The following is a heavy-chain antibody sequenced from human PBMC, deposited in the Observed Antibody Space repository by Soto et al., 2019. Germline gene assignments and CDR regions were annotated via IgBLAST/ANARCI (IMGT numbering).Heavy chain of an antibody. CDR3: ARVGGSYYDFWSGYYNNYYMDV. D-gene: IGHD3-3*01. J-gene: IGHJ6*03. V-gene: IGHV4-59*01. CDR1: GGSISSYY. Sequence: SETLSLTCTVSGGSISSYYWSWIRQPPGKGLEWIGYIYYSGSTNYNPSLKSRVTISVDTSKNQFSLKLSSVTAADTAVYYCARVGGSYYDFWSGYYNNYYMDVWGKGTTVTVSS. CDR2: IYYSGST.